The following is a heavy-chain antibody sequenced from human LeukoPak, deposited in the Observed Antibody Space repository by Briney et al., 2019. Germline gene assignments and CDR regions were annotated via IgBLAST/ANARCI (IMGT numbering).Heavy chain of an antibody. CDR3: ARRSPSSDIVVVPAAIRSTNWFDP. Sequence: SETLSPTCAVYGGSFSGYYWSWIRQPPGKGLEWIGEINHSGSTNYNPSLKSRVTISVDTSKNQFSLKLSSVTAADTAVYYCARRSPSSDIVVVPAAIRSTNWFDPWGQGTLVTVSS. J-gene: IGHJ5*02. V-gene: IGHV4-34*01. D-gene: IGHD2-2*02. CDR1: GGSFSGYY. CDR2: INHSGST.